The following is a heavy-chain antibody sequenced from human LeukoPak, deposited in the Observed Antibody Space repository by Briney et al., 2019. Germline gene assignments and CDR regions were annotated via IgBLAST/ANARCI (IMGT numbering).Heavy chain of an antibody. V-gene: IGHV4-61*01. D-gene: IGHD3-22*01. J-gene: IGHJ4*02. CDR3: ASQAPPTYYYDSSGYPNY. Sequence: SETLSLTCTVSGGSVSRDNYSWSWIRQPPGKGLEWIGYISYSGSTNYNPSLKSRVTISVDTSKNQFSLKLSSVTAADTAVYYCASQAPPTYYYDSSGYPNYWGQGTLVTVSS. CDR1: GGSVSRDNYS. CDR2: ISYSGST.